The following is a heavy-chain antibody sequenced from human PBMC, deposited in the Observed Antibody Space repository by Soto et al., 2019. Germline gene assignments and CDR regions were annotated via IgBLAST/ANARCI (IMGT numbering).Heavy chain of an antibody. J-gene: IGHJ6*02. V-gene: IGHV3-23*01. Sequence: PGGSLRLSCAASGFTFSSYAMSWVRQAPGKGLEWVSAISGRGEAYYADSVKGRFTISRDNAENSVSLQMNSLRAEDTAVYYCAREETAWPLAYGLDVWGQGTTVTVSS. CDR1: GFTFSSYA. CDR3: AREETAWPLAYGLDV. D-gene: IGHD2-21*02. CDR2: ISGRGEA.